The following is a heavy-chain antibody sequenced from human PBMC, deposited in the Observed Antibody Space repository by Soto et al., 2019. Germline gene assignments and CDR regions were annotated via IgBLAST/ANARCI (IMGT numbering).Heavy chain of an antibody. J-gene: IGHJ6*02. CDR1: GGTFSSYA. Sequence: SVKVSCKASGGTFSSYAISWVRQAPGQGLEWMGGITPIFGTANYAQKFQGRVTITADESTSTAYMELSSLRSEDTAVYYCARARRDYDLRSGYYTYYYYGMDVWGQGTTVTVSS. D-gene: IGHD3-3*01. V-gene: IGHV1-69*13. CDR2: ITPIFGTA. CDR3: ARARRDYDLRSGYYTYYYYGMDV.